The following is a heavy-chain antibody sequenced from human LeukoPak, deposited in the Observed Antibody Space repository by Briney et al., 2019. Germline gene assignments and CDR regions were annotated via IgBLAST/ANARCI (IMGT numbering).Heavy chain of an antibody. V-gene: IGHV3-30*04. CDR2: ISTDGRDI. D-gene: IGHD6-13*01. CDR3: ARDSAAAAVYYFDY. Sequence: QPGRSLRLSCAASGFSFSNYAIHWVRQTPGEGLVWVAVISTDGRDIHYADSVKGRFTISRDNSKSTLYLQMNSLRAEDTAVYYCARDSAAAAVYYFDYWGQGTLVTVSS. J-gene: IGHJ4*02. CDR1: GFSFSNYA.